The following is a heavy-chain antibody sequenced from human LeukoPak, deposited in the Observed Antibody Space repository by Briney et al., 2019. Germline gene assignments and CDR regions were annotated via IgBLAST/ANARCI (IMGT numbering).Heavy chain of an antibody. Sequence: GGSLRLSCAASGFTFSSYSLNWVRQAPGKGLEWVSSISSSSDYIYYADSVKGRFPISRNNARNTVYLHMNSLRAEDTAVFYCARADQGPLDYWGQGTLVTVSS. D-gene: IGHD2-2*01. CDR1: GFTFSSYS. J-gene: IGHJ4*02. CDR2: ISSSSDYI. CDR3: ARADQGPLDY. V-gene: IGHV3-21*01.